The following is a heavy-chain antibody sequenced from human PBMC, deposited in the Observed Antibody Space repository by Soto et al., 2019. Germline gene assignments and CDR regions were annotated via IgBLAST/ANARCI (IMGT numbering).Heavy chain of an antibody. CDR1: NDSIRSGTYY. J-gene: IGHJ4*02. CDR2: LSYLGNT. D-gene: IGHD6-19*01. V-gene: IGHV4-39*01. Sequence: SETLSLTCTVSNDSIRSGTYYWAWILHPPGRGLEWMGSLSYLGNTYYNPSLKSRVTISKDASKNQFSLKLTSVTAADTAVYYCSTGRSDSGWYQEPFWGRGTIVTVSS. CDR3: STGRSDSGWYQEPF.